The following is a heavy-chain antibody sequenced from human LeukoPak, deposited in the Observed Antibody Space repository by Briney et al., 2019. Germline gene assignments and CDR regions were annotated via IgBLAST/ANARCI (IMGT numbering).Heavy chain of an antibody. CDR2: ISWNSGSI. J-gene: IGHJ4*02. D-gene: IGHD5-18*01. V-gene: IGHV3-9*03. CDR3: AKWSRSYGYRGYFDY. CDR1: GFTFDDYA. Sequence: PGRSLRLSCAASGFTFDDYAMHWVRQAPGKGLEWVSGISWNSGSIGYADSVKGRFTISRDNAKNSLYLQMNSLRAEDMALYYCAKWSRSYGYRGYFDYWGQGTLVTVSS.